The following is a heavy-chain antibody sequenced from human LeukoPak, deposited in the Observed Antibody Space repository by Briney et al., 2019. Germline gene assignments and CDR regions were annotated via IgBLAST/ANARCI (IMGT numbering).Heavy chain of an antibody. Sequence: PGGSLRLSCAASGFXFSSYGMHWVRQAPGKGLEWVALISYDGSNKYYADSVKGRFTISRDNSKNTLYLQMNSLRAEDTAVYSCAKSLMIVVLNSFDYWGQGTLVTVSS. J-gene: IGHJ4*02. CDR1: GFXFSSYG. CDR2: ISYDGSNK. CDR3: AKSLMIVVLNSFDY. V-gene: IGHV3-30*18. D-gene: IGHD3-22*01.